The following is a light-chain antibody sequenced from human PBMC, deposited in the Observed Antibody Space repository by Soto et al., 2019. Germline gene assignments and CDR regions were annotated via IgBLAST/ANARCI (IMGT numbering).Light chain of an antibody. J-gene: IGKJ5*01. CDR3: QQRYNWPPIT. CDR2: DAS. V-gene: IGKV3-11*01. Sequence: EVVLTQSPATLSLSPGERATLSCRASQSVSSYLDGYQQKPCQAPRLLIYDASNRATGIPARFSGSGSGTDFTLSISSLEPEDFAVYYCQQRYNWPPITFGQGTRLEIK. CDR1: QSVSSY.